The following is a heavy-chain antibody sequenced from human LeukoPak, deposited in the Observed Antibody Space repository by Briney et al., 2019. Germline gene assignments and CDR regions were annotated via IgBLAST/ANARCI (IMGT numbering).Heavy chain of an antibody. D-gene: IGHD6-19*01. J-gene: IGHJ4*01. CDR2: IDYSGST. V-gene: IGHV4-39*01. CDR1: GGSVTFSSYY. CDR3: ARHSENVPVAALAY. Sequence: SETLSLTCSVSGGSVTFSSYYWGWIRQPPGKGLEGIGSIDYSGSTYYNPSLKSRLTISVETTKLPFSLRLTPVTAADTAVYYCARHSENVPVAALAYWGQGTLITVSS.